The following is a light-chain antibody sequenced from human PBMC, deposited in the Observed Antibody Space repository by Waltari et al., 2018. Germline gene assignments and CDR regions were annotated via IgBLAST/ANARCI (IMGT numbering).Light chain of an antibody. CDR2: AAS. J-gene: IGKJ1*01. Sequence: DIQMTQSPSSVSASVGDRVTIPCRASQGISTWLAWYQQKPGKAPQLLIYAASTLQSEVPSRVSGSGSGTDFTLTISNLQPEDFATYYCQQGSIFPRTFGQGTKVEIQ. V-gene: IGKV1-12*01. CDR3: QQGSIFPRT. CDR1: QGISTW.